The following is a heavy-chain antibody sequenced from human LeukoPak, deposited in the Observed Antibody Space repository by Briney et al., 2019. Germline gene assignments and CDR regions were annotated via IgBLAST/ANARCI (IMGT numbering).Heavy chain of an antibody. Sequence: PGGSLRLSCAASGFTVSSNYMSWIRQPPGKGLEWIGSVYYSGSTYYNSALKSRVTISVDTSKNQFSLKLYSVTAADTSVYFCARIAAPGLAWGQGTLVTVSS. CDR3: ARIAAPGLA. D-gene: IGHD6-25*01. V-gene: IGHV4-39*01. CDR2: VYYSGST. CDR1: GFTVSSNY. J-gene: IGHJ5*02.